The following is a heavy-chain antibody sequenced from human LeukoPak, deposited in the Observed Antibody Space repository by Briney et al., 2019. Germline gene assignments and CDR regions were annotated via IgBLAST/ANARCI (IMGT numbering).Heavy chain of an antibody. Sequence: GGSLRLSCAASGFTFRTYSMHWVRQVPGKGLVWISRINTDGSSTSHADSVKGRFTISRDNAQNTLYLQMNSLRPEDTAVYYCTRYLLASYGMDVWGQGTTVTVSS. V-gene: IGHV3-74*01. CDR2: INTDGSST. CDR3: TRYLLASYGMDV. CDR1: GFTFRTYS. J-gene: IGHJ6*02. D-gene: IGHD2-15*01.